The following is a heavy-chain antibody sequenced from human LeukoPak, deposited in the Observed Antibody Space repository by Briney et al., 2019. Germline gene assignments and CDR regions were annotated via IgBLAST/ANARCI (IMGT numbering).Heavy chain of an antibody. Sequence: KAGGSLRLSCTASGFIFSNHGMNWVRQAPGKGLEWISYISSTSSDIYYLDSVKGRFTISRDNAKNSLYLQMNSLRAEDTSIYYCARRGPYFEYWGQGILVTVSS. CDR2: ISSTSSDI. V-gene: IGHV3-21*05. D-gene: IGHD3-10*01. CDR1: GFIFSNHG. J-gene: IGHJ4*02. CDR3: ARRGPYFEY.